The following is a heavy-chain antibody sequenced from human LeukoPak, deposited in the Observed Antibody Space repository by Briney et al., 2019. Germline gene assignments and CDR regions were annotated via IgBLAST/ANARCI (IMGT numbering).Heavy chain of an antibody. D-gene: IGHD4/OR15-4a*01. CDR2: ISSSTSYI. CDR3: ARRAGAYSHPYDY. J-gene: IGHJ4*02. Sequence: PGGSLRLSCAASGFTFSNYNMNWVRQTPGKGLEWVSSISSSTSYIYYADSVKGRFTISRDNAKNSLDLQMNSLRAEDTAVHYCARRAGAYSHPYDYWGQGTLVTVSS. V-gene: IGHV3-21*04. CDR1: GFTFSNYN.